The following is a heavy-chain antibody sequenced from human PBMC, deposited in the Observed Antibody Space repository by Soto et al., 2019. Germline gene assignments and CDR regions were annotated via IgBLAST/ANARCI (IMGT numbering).Heavy chain of an antibody. J-gene: IGHJ6*03. CDR2: INDSGNI. Sequence: QVQLQQWGAGLLKPSETLSLTCAVYGGSFSGYQWTWIRQTPGKGLEWIGEINDSGNINYNPSLKSRVTCFVDTAKKQISLKPSSVTAADTAVYYCARGLILWFGELSRRGGYYYDMAVWGKGTSVTVSS. CDR3: ARGLILWFGELSRRGGYYYDMAV. D-gene: IGHD3-10*01. CDR1: GGSFSGYQ. V-gene: IGHV4-34*01.